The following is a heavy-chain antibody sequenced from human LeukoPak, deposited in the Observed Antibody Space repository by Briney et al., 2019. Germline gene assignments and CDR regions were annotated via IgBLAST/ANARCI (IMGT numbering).Heavy chain of an antibody. V-gene: IGHV3-7*01. CDR3: ARDLGYGALDP. Sequence: GGSLRLSCAASGFTFTSYWMNWFRQAPGKGLEWVALINPDGSRTNYVDSVKGRFTISRDNAENSLYLQMNSLRAEDTAVYYCARDLGYGALDPWGQGTLSPSPQ. CDR2: INPDGSRT. J-gene: IGHJ5*02. CDR1: GFTFTSYW. D-gene: IGHD4-17*01.